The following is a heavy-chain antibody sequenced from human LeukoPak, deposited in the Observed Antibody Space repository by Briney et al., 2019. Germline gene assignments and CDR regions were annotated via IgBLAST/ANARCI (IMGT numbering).Heavy chain of an antibody. D-gene: IGHD2-15*01. V-gene: IGHV3-21*01. J-gene: IGHJ6*02. CDR1: GFTFRSYS. CDR3: ARDMPGRDCSGGSCYGYGLDV. CDR2: ITSSSSFI. Sequence: SGGSLRLCCAASGFTFRSYSMNWVRQAPGKGLEWVCSITSSSSFIYHAESVKGRFTISRDNAKNSLYLQMNSLRAEDTAVFYCARDMPGRDCSGGSCYGYGLDVWGQGTTVTVSS.